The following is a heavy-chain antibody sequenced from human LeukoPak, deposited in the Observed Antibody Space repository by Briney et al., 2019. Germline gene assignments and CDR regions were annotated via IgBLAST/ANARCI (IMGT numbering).Heavy chain of an antibody. CDR3: ARDVRLRWTGYFDY. Sequence: SETLSLTCTVSGGSISSYYWSWIRQPPGKGLEWIGYIYYNGSTNYSPSLKSRVSISVDTSKNQFSLNLNSVTAADTAVYYCARDVRLRWTGYFDYWGQGALVTVSS. D-gene: IGHD4-23*01. J-gene: IGHJ4*02. V-gene: IGHV4-59*01. CDR2: IYYNGST. CDR1: GGSISSYY.